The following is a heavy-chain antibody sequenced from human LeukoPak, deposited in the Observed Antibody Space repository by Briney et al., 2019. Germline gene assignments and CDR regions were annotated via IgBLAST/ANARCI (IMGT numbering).Heavy chain of an antibody. CDR2: IYTSGST. CDR3: ARLYYDSSGFHRPFFDY. V-gene: IGHV4-4*09. Sequence: PSETLSLTCTVSGGSISSYYWSWIQQPPGKGLEWIGYIYTSGSTNYNPSLKSRVTISVDTSKNQFSLKLSSVTAADTAVYYCARLYYDSSGFHRPFFDYWGQGTLVTVSS. CDR1: GGSISSYY. J-gene: IGHJ4*02. D-gene: IGHD3-22*01.